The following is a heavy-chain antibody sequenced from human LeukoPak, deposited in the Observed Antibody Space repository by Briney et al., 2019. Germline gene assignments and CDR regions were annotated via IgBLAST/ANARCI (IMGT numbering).Heavy chain of an antibody. V-gene: IGHV3-11*01. D-gene: IGHD3-22*01. Sequence: GGSLRLSCAASGFTFSDYYMSWIRQAPGKGLEWVSYISSSGSTIYYADSVKGRFTISRDNAKNSLYLQMNSLRAEDTAVYYCASRYYHDSSGDDAFDIWGQGTMVTVSS. CDR2: ISSSGSTI. J-gene: IGHJ3*02. CDR3: ASRYYHDSSGDDAFDI. CDR1: GFTFSDYY.